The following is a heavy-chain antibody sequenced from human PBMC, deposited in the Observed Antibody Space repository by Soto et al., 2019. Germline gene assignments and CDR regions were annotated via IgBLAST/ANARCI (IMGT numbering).Heavy chain of an antibody. CDR1: GGTFSSYA. CDR3: ARAQGYSGYDGLSN. D-gene: IGHD5-12*01. J-gene: IGHJ4*02. V-gene: IGHV1-69*12. Sequence: QVQLVQSGAEVKKPGSSVKVSCKASGGTFSSYAISWVRQAPGQGLEWMGGIIHIFGTANYAQKFQGRVTITADESTSTAYMELSSLRSEDTAVYYCARAQGYSGYDGLSNWGQGTLVTVSS. CDR2: IIHIFGTA.